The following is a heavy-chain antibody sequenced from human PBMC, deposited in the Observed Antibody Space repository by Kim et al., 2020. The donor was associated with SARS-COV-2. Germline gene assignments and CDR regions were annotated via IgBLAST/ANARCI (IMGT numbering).Heavy chain of an antibody. CDR2: INHSGNT. V-gene: IGHV4-34*01. CDR3: ARGLRLLMVRGLGVRYFYALDV. J-gene: IGHJ6*02. Sequence: SETLSLTCDVYGGSFSADSWSWIRQPPWKGLEWIGEINHSGNTSYSASLKSRVSISLDTSKSQFSLKVNSVTAADTAVYYCARGLRLLMVRGLGVRYFYALDVWGQGTTFTVSS. CDR1: GGSFSADS. D-gene: IGHD3-10*01.